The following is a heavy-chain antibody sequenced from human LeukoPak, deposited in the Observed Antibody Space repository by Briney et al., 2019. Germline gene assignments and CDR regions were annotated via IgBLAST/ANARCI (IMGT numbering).Heavy chain of an antibody. V-gene: IGHV3-30-3*01. Sequence: PGGSLRLSCAASGFTFSSYAMHWVRQAPGKGLEWVAVISYDGSNKYYADSVKGRFTISRDNSKNTLCLQMNSLRAEDTAVYYCARGAVAAEGAYWGQGTLVTVSS. D-gene: IGHD6-13*01. CDR1: GFTFSSYA. CDR3: ARGAVAAEGAY. CDR2: ISYDGSNK. J-gene: IGHJ4*02.